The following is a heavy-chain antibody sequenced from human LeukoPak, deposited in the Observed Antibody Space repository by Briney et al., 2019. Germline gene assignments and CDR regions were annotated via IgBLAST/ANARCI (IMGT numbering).Heavy chain of an antibody. CDR2: INSNTGAT. D-gene: IGHD2-8*01. Sequence: TVTVSCKASGYTFTDYYMHWVRQAPGQGLEWMGWINSNTGATKYAQTFQGRVTMTMDTSISTAYMGLSSLTSDDTAVYYCTRHKNDYCTSSRCYYYYYMDVWGTGTTVTVSS. J-gene: IGHJ6*03. CDR1: GYTFTDYY. V-gene: IGHV1-2*02. CDR3: TRHKNDYCTSSRCYYYYYMDV.